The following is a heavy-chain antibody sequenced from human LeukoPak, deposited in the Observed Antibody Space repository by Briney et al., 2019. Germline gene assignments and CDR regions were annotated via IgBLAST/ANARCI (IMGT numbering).Heavy chain of an antibody. CDR3: AKDRDTYGSSYYFDY. Sequence: GGSPRLSCAASGFTFSSYSMNWVRQAPGKGLEWVAVISYDGRNKHYADSVKGRFTISRDNSKNTLYLQMNSLRVEDTAVYYCAKDRDTYGSSYYFDYWGQGTLVTVSS. CDR2: ISYDGRNK. J-gene: IGHJ4*02. CDR1: GFTFSSYS. V-gene: IGHV3-30*18. D-gene: IGHD5-18*01.